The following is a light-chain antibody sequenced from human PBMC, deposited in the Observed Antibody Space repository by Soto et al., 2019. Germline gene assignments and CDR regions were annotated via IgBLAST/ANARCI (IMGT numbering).Light chain of an antibody. CDR2: KNN. CDR3: QSYDSSNVV. Sequence: NFMLTQPHSVSESPGRTVTISCTRSSGSIASNSVQWYQQRPGSAPTTVISKNNRRPSGVPDRFSGSIDSSSNSASLTISGLKTEDEADFYCQSYDSSNVVFGGGTKLTVL. J-gene: IGLJ2*01. CDR1: SGSIASNS. V-gene: IGLV6-57*04.